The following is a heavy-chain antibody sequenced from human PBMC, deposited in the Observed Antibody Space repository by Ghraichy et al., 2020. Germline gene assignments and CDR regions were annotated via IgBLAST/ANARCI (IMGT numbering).Heavy chain of an antibody. V-gene: IGHV4-4*07. D-gene: IGHD3-22*01. Sequence: ESLNISCTVSGGSISSYYWNWIRQPAGKGLEWIWRIYTSGSTDYNPSLKSRVTMSVDTSKNQFSLKLSSVTAADMAVYYCARFYYDHSGYYFDYWGQGTLVTVSS. CDR2: IYTSGST. CDR3: ARFYYDHSGYYFDY. J-gene: IGHJ4*02. CDR1: GGSISSYY.